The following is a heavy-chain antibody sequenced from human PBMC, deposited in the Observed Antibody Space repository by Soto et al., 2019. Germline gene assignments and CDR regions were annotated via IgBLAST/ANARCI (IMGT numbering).Heavy chain of an antibody. Sequence: SETLSLTCTVSGGSINSYYWSWIRQPPGKGLEWIGYIYYSGSTNYNPSLKSRVTISVDTSKNQFSLKLSSVTAADTAVYYCAVLPPIRLKKDYYYMDVWGKGTTVTVSS. CDR2: IYYSGST. CDR1: GGSINSYY. D-gene: IGHD1-1*01. V-gene: IGHV4-59*08. CDR3: AVLPPIRLKKDYYYMDV. J-gene: IGHJ6*03.